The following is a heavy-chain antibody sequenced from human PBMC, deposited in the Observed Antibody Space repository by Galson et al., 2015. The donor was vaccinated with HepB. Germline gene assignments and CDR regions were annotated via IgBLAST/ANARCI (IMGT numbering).Heavy chain of an antibody. D-gene: IGHD3-3*01. CDR1: GFTFNSYT. J-gene: IGHJ6*03. CDR3: ARVFDFWSSPSNYKYYMDV. V-gene: IGHV3-21*01. CDR2: ISSSSKYI. Sequence: SLRLSCAASGFTFNSYTMTWVRQAPGKGLEWASSISSSSKYIYYADSVKGRFNISRDNAKSLLFLQMDSVRAEDTAVYYCARVFDFWSSPSNYKYYMDVWGKGTSVTVSS.